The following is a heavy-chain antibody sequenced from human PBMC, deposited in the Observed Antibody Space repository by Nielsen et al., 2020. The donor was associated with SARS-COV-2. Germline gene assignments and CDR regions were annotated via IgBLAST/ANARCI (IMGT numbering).Heavy chain of an antibody. CDR3: ARGIFYCSSTSCYTAYFQH. Sequence: WVRQAPGQGLEWMGRIIPIFGTANYAQRFQGRVTITADESTSTAYMELSSLRSEDTAVYYCARGIFYCSSTSCYTAYFQHWGQGTLVTVSS. V-gene: IGHV1-69*15. J-gene: IGHJ1*01. CDR2: IIPIFGTA. D-gene: IGHD2-2*02.